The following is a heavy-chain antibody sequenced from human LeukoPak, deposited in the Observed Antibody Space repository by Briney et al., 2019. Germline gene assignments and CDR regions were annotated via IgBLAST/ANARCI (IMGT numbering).Heavy chain of an antibody. J-gene: IGHJ5*02. CDR2: INHSGST. Sequence: SETLSLTCAVYGGSFSGYYWSWIRQPPGKGLEWIGEINHSGSTNYNPSLKSRVTISVDTSKNQFSLKLSSVTAADTAVYYCARDHTGDGFDPWGQGTLVTVSS. D-gene: IGHD3-16*01. V-gene: IGHV4-34*01. CDR3: ARDHTGDGFDP. CDR1: GGSFSGYY.